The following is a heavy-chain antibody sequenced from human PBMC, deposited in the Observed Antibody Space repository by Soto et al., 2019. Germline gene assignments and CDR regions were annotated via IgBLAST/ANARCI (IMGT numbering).Heavy chain of an antibody. D-gene: IGHD3-16*02. V-gene: IGHV3-23*01. CDR1: GFSFGNSA. CDR2: ITNSASST. J-gene: IGHJ4*02. CDR3: AKGVVDRGVAS. Sequence: EVQVLESGGGLVQPGGSLRLSCAASGFSFGNSAMTWVRQAPGQGLEYVSSITNSASSTYYADSVKGRFTISRDNSKNTLYLQMHSLRAEDTAVYYCAKGVVDRGVASWGQGTLVTVSS.